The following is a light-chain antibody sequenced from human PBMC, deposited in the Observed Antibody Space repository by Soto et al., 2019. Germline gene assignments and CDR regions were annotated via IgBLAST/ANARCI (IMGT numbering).Light chain of an antibody. Sequence: DIQLTQSPSFLSASVGDRVTITCRASQGISSYLAWDQQKPGKAPKLLIYAASTLQSGVPSRFSGSGSGTEFTLTISSLQPEDFATYYCQQLNSYSWTFGQGTKVEIK. CDR2: AAS. CDR1: QGISSY. V-gene: IGKV1-9*01. CDR3: QQLNSYSWT. J-gene: IGKJ1*01.